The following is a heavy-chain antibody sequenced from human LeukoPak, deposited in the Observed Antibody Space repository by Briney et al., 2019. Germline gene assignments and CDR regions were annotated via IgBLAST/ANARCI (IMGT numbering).Heavy chain of an antibody. V-gene: IGHV3-30*04. CDR3: ARDWTAVAEYYFDY. CDR2: ISYDGSNI. D-gene: IGHD6-19*01. J-gene: IGHJ4*02. CDR1: GFSFSNYA. Sequence: GRSLRLSCAASGFSFSNYAMRWVRQAPGKGLEWVAVISYDGSNIHYAESVKGRFTISRDNSKMTLYLQMNSLRADDTAVYYCARDWTAVAEYYFDYWGEGTLVTVSS.